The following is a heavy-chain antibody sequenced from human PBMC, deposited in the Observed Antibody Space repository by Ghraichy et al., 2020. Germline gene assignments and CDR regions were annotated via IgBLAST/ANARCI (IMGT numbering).Heavy chain of an antibody. Sequence: ASVKVSCKASGYTFTGYYMHWVRQAPGQGLEWMGRINPNSGGTNYAQKFQGRVTMTRDTSISTAYMELSRLRSDDTAVYYCARKKQLGYYGMDVWGQGTTVTVSS. CDR2: INPNSGGT. J-gene: IGHJ6*02. CDR3: ARKKQLGYYGMDV. V-gene: IGHV1-2*06. D-gene: IGHD6-13*01. CDR1: GYTFTGYY.